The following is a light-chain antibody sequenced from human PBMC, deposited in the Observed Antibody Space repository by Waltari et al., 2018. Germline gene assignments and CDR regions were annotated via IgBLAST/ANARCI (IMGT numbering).Light chain of an antibody. CDR2: AAS. CDR3: QQSYSTPPLT. Sequence: VGDRVTITCRASQSISSYLNWYQQKPGKAPKLLIYAASSLQSGVPSRFSGSGSGTDFTLTISSLQPEDFATYYCQQSYSTPPLTFGGGTKVEIK. CDR1: QSISSY. J-gene: IGKJ4*01. V-gene: IGKV1-39*01.